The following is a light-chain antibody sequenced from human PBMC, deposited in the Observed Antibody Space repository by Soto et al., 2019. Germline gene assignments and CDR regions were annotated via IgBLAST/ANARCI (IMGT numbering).Light chain of an antibody. CDR3: QQYGSSGT. J-gene: IGKJ1*01. V-gene: IGKV3-20*01. CDR1: QSVTSSY. Sequence: ESVSTQYPGTLSLSPGERVTLSCRASQSVTSSYLAWYQQKPGQAPRLLIYGASSTATSIPDRFSGSGSGTDFTLATSRLEPEDFAVYYCQQYGSSGTFGQGTKVDIK. CDR2: GAS.